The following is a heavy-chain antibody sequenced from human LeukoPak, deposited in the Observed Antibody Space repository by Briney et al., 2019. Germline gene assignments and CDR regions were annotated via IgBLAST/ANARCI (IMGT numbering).Heavy chain of an antibody. V-gene: IGHV4-59*08. J-gene: IGHJ4*02. CDR1: GGSISSYY. CDR2: IYYSGST. Sequence: SETLSLTCTVSGGSISSYYWSWIRQPPGKGLEWIGYIYYSGSTNYNPSLKSRVTISVDTSKNQFSLRLSSVTAADTAVYYCASSYYRSWYTYYFDYWGQGTLVTVSS. CDR3: ASSYYRSWYTYYFDY. D-gene: IGHD6-13*01.